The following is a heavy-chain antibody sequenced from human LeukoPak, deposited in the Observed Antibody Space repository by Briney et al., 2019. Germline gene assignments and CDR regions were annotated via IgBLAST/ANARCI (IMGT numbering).Heavy chain of an antibody. Sequence: GGSLRLSCTASGFAFSRYSMNWVRQAPGKGLEWVSSISYSGPHMFYADSVRGRFTISRDNAENSLFLQMNSLRAEDTAVYFCASNDYRDEGIDSWGQGTLVTVSS. CDR2: ISYSGPHM. CDR1: GFAFSRYS. D-gene: IGHD4-17*01. J-gene: IGHJ4*02. V-gene: IGHV3-21*01. CDR3: ASNDYRDEGIDS.